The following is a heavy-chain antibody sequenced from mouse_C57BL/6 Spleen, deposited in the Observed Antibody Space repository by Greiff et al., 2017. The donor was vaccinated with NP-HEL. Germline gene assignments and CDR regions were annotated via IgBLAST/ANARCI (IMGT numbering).Heavy chain of an antibody. D-gene: IGHD1-1*01. CDR2: ISYDGSN. CDR1: GYSITSGYY. V-gene: IGHV3-6*01. Sequence: EVQLQQSGPGLVKPSQSLSLTCSVTGYSITSGYYWNWIRQFPGNKLEWMGYISYDGSNNYNPSLKNRISITRDTSKNQFFVKLNSVTTEDTATYSCARPDHYYGSSYGFAYWGQGTLVTVSA. CDR3: ARPDHYYGSSYGFAY. J-gene: IGHJ3*01.